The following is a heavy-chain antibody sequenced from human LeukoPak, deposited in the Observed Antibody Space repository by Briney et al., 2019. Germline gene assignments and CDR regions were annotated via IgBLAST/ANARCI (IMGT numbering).Heavy chain of an antibody. V-gene: IGHV4-59*01. D-gene: IGHD6-6*01. CDR3: ARGGAARLHFQN. J-gene: IGHJ1*01. CDR2: IYYSGST. Sequence: PSETLSLTCTVSGGPISSYYWSWIRQPPGKGLEWIGYIYYSGSTNYNPSLKSRVTISVDTSKNQFSLRLSSVTAADTAVYYCARGGAARLHFQNWGQGTLVTVSS. CDR1: GGPISSYY.